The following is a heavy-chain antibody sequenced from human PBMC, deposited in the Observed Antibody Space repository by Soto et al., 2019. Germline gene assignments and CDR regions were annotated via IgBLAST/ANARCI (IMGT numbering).Heavy chain of an antibody. V-gene: IGHV3-73*02. CDR3: TRPRLSGSGSLDP. Sequence: EVQLVESGGGLVQPGGSLKLPCAASGFTFSGSAMHWVRQASGKGLEWVGRIRSKANSYATAYAASVKGRFTISRDDSKNTAYLQINSLKTEDTAVYYCTRPRLSGSGSLDPWGQGTLVTVSS. J-gene: IGHJ5*02. CDR1: GFTFSGSA. CDR2: IRSKANSYAT. D-gene: IGHD3-10*01.